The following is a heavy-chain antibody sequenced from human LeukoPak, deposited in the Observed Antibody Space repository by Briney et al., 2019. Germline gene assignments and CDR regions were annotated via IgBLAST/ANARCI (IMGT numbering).Heavy chain of an antibody. CDR2: IKPDGSEK. Sequence: GGSLRLSCAASGFTFSNYAMNWVRQAPGKGLEWVANIKPDGSEKYYVDSVKGRFTISRDNAKSSMYLQMNSLRGEDTAVYYCVRGGFLPDYWGQGTLVTVSS. CDR1: GFTFSNYA. D-gene: IGHD2/OR15-2a*01. V-gene: IGHV3-7*04. J-gene: IGHJ4*02. CDR3: VRGGFLPDY.